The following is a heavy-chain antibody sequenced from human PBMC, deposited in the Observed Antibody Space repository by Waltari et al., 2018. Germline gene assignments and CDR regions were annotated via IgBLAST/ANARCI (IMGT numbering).Heavy chain of an antibody. V-gene: IGHV3-23*01. J-gene: IGHJ4*02. CDR1: GFTFSAYA. Sequence: EVQLLESGGGFIQPGGSLRLSCAVSGFTFSAYALYWVSVFSPSGRRTYYADSVKGRFTISRDNSKNTLYLQMNGLRAEDMALYHCAKEGGIVGAGDHWGQGTLVTVSS. CDR3: AKEGGIVGAGDH. D-gene: IGHD1-26*01. CDR2: FSPSGRRT.